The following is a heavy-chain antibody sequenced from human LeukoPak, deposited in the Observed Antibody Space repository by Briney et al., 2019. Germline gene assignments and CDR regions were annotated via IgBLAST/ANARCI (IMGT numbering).Heavy chain of an antibody. CDR1: GFIFSNYW. J-gene: IGHJ4*02. Sequence: RAGGSLRLSCAASGFIFSNYWMGWVRQAPGKRPEWVANMNKDGSEKYYADSVKGRFTISRDNARNSVYLQKNSLRVEDTAVYYCARDPVEWEQLLDYWGQGTLVTVSS. V-gene: IGHV3-7*01. CDR3: ARDPVEWEQLLDY. D-gene: IGHD1-26*01. CDR2: MNKDGSEK.